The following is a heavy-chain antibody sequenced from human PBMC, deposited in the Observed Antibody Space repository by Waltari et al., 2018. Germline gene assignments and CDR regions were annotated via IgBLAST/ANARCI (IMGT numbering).Heavy chain of an antibody. CDR1: GFTFYNYA. V-gene: IGHV3-23*01. J-gene: IGHJ4*02. D-gene: IGHD1-26*01. Sequence: EVQLLESGGGLVQTGGSLGLSWRASGFTFYNYAMGWVRQAPGKGLGWVSSIGGSGVSTFYADSVTGRFTISRDNSKNTLNLQMDSLRAEDTAIYYCAKGSLSLYYFDHWGQGALVAVSS. CDR2: IGGSGVST. CDR3: AKGSLSLYYFDH.